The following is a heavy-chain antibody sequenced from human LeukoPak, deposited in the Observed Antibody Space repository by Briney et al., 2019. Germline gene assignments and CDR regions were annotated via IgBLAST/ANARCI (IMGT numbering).Heavy chain of an antibody. Sequence: GGSLRLSCAASGFTFSSYEMNWVRQAPGRGLEWVSYIGNTGRTIYYADSVQGRFTISRDNAKNSLYLQMDSLRAEDTALYYCAKAFRRWSYYYFDYWGQGTLVTVSS. V-gene: IGHV3-48*03. J-gene: IGHJ4*02. CDR2: IGNTGRTI. CDR1: GFTFSSYE. D-gene: IGHD4-23*01. CDR3: AKAFRRWSYYYFDY.